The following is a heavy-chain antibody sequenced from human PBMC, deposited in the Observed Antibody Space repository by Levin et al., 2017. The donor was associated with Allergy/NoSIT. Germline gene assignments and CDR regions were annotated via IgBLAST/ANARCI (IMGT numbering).Heavy chain of an antibody. V-gene: IGHV5-51*01. D-gene: IGHD5-18*01. CDR1: GYSFTSYW. Sequence: KVSCKGSGYSFTSYWIGWVRQMPGKGLEWMGIIYPGDSDTRYSPSFQGQVTISADKSISTAYLQWSSLKASDTAMYYCARLRGDTAMVLASVGWFDPWGQGTLVTVSS. CDR2: IYPGDSDT. CDR3: ARLRGDTAMVLASVGWFDP. J-gene: IGHJ5*02.